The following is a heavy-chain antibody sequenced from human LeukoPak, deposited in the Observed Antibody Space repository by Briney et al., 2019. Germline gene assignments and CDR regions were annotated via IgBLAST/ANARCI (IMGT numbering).Heavy chain of an antibody. J-gene: IGHJ4*02. CDR2: IYTSGST. Sequence: SETLSLTCTVSGGSISSGSYYWSWIRQPAGKGLEWIGRIYTSGSTNYNPSLKSRVTISVDTSKNQFSLKLSSVTAADTAVYFCASGIQGVGNNYWGQGTLVTVSS. D-gene: IGHD4-23*01. CDR1: GGSISSGSYY. V-gene: IGHV4-61*02. CDR3: ASGIQGVGNNY.